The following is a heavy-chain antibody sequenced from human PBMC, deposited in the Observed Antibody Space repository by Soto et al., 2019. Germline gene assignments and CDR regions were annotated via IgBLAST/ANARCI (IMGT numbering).Heavy chain of an antibody. J-gene: IGHJ3*01. CDR1: GFTFSSYA. D-gene: IGHD1-1*01. CDR2: ISGSGSTT. CDR3: ATWHEREHAFDV. V-gene: IGHV3-23*01. Sequence: EVQLLESGGGLVQPGGSLRLSCAASGFTFSSYAMSWVRQAPGKGLEWVSAISGSGSTTYYADSVKGRFTISRDNSKNTLYLQMNSLRAEDTAVYYCATWHEREHAFDVWGQGTTVTISS.